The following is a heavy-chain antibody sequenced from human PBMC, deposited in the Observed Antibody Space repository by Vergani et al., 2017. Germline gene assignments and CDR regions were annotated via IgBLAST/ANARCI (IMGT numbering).Heavy chain of an antibody. V-gene: IGHV3-23*04. D-gene: IGHD2/OR15-2a*01. Sequence: VEAGGGLVQPGGSLRLSCTASGFTFQAFAFHWVRQVSGRGLEWVSTISSDGGSTYYADSVKGRFSISRDNSKNTVFLQMHSLRAEDTAIYYCVKEKIDLGSYFFDSWGHGILVTVSS. CDR3: VKEKIDLGSYFFDS. J-gene: IGHJ4*01. CDR2: ISSDGGST. CDR1: GFTFQAFA.